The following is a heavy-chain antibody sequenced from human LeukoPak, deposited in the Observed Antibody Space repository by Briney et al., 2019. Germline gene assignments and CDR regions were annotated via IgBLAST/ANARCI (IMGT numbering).Heavy chain of an antibody. J-gene: IGHJ5*02. D-gene: IGHD3-3*01. CDR3: VRGGGVRGWPNRWFDP. Sequence: VASVKVSCKASGYTFTTYDINWVRQAPGQGLEWMGWINPATGNRGYGQKFQDRVTITSDTSVSTSYMELSSLRSEDTAVYYCVRGGGVRGWPNRWFDPWGQGTLVTISS. CDR2: INPATGNR. V-gene: IGHV1-8*01. CDR1: GYTFTTYD.